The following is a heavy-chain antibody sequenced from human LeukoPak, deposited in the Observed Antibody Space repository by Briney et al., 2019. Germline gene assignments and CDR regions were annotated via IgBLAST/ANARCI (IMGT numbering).Heavy chain of an antibody. CDR3: ASQSNKDY. CDR2: IYYSGST. D-gene: IGHD1/OR15-1a*01. V-gene: IGHV4-39*01. Sequence: WIRQPPGKGLEWIGSIYYSGSTYYNPSLKSRVTISVDTSKNQFSLKLSSVAAADTAVYYCASQSNKDYWGQGTLVTVSS. J-gene: IGHJ4*02.